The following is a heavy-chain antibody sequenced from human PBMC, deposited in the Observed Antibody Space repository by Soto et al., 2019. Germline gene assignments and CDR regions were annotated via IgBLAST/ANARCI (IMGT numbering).Heavy chain of an antibody. CDR3: ARESWYSSGWYPPYNWFDP. CDR1: GYTFTTYG. D-gene: IGHD6-19*01. J-gene: IGHJ5*02. V-gene: IGHV1-18*01. CDR2: ISAYNSNT. Sequence: GASVKVSCKASGYTFTTYGISWVRQAPGQGLEWMGWISAYNSNTNYAQKFQGRVTMTTDTSTNRAYMELKSLRSDDTAIYYCARESWYSSGWYPPYNWFDPWGQGTLVTVSS.